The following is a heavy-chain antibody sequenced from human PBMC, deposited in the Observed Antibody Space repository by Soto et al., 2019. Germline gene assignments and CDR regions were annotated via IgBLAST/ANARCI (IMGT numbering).Heavy chain of an antibody. V-gene: IGHV3-23*01. CDR2: ISGSGGTT. CDR3: ARNCGGDCYTNFDY. D-gene: IGHD2-21*02. J-gene: IGHJ4*02. CDR1: GFTFSSYA. Sequence: EVQLLESGGGLVQPGGSLRLSCAASGFTFSSYAMSWVRQAPGRGLEWVSAISGSGGTTYYGDSVRGRFTGSRDNSRDTLYLQMNSLRADDTALYYCARNCGGDCYTNFDYWGQGTLVTVSS.